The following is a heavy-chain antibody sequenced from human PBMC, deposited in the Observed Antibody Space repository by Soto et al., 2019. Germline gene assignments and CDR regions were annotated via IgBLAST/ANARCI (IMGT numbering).Heavy chain of an antibody. CDR3: VRYGGKNLDY. CDR2: IHPDDSDT. J-gene: IGHJ4*02. D-gene: IGHD2-15*01. CDR1: GYTFTSFW. V-gene: IGHV5-51*01. Sequence: GESLKISCKGSGYTFTSFWIGWVRQMPGKGLEWMGIIHPDDSDTKYSPAFQGQVTISADKSTRTASLQWSGLKASDTAMYYCVRYGGKNLDYWGQGTLVTSPQ.